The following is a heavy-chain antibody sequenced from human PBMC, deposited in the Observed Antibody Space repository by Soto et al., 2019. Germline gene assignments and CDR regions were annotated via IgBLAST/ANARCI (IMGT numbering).Heavy chain of an antibody. J-gene: IGHJ4*02. V-gene: IGHV1-3*01. CDR2: INAGNGNT. Sequence: ASVKVSCKASGYTFTSYAMHWVRQAPGQRLEWMGWINAGNGNTKYSQKFQGRVTITRDTSASTAYMELSSLRSEDTAVYYCARGGGIVVVTAPYDHWGQGALVTVPQ. CDR3: ARGGGIVVVTAPYDH. CDR1: GYTFTSYA. D-gene: IGHD2-21*02.